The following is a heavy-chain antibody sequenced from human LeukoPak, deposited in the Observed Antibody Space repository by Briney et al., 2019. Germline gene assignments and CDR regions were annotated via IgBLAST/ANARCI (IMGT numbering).Heavy chain of an antibody. CDR2: IYYSGST. D-gene: IGHD6-13*01. Sequence: SETLSLTCTVSGGSISSYYWSWIRQPPGKGLEWIGYIYYSGSTYYNPSLKSRVTISVDTSKNQFSLKLSSVTAADTAVYYCARQYSSSCLWGQGTLVTVSS. CDR1: GGSISSYY. J-gene: IGHJ4*02. V-gene: IGHV4-59*08. CDR3: ARQYSSSCL.